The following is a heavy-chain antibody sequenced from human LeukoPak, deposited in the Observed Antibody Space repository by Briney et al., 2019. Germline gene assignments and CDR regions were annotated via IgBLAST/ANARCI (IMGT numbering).Heavy chain of an antibody. D-gene: IGHD1-1*01. CDR2: IYHSGST. Sequence: SETLSLTCTVSGYSISSGYYWGWIRQPPGKGLEWIGSIYHSGSTYYNPSLKSRVTISVDTSKNQFSLKLSSVTAADTAVYYCARRPSRSVLKRYYYYMDVWGKGTTVTISS. V-gene: IGHV4-38-2*02. CDR1: GYSISSGYY. CDR3: ARRPSRSVLKRYYYYMDV. J-gene: IGHJ6*03.